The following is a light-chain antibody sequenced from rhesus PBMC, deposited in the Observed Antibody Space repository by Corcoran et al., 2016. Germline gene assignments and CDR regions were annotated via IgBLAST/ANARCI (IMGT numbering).Light chain of an antibody. CDR1: QGISNY. Sequence: DIQMTQSPSSLSASLGDRVTITCRASQGISNYLSWYQPKPGKAPKLLIYDASTLQSGVPSRFSGSGSVTDFTLTINSLQPEDFATYYCLQYNSDPWTFGQGTKVEIK. J-gene: IGKJ1*01. V-gene: IGKV1-43*02. CDR3: LQYNSDPWT. CDR2: DAS.